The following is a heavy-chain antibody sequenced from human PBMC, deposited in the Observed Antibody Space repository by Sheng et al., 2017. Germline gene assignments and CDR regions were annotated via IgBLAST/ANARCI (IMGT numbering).Heavy chain of an antibody. CDR2: ISGSGNTM. D-gene: IGHD1-20*01. J-gene: IGHJ4*02. Sequence: EVQLVESGGGLVQPGGSLRLSCAASGFTFSTYEINWVRQAPGKGLEWLSYISGSGNTMHYADSVKGRFTISRDNAKNSLYLQMNSLRVEDTAVYYCARPGIVSGTTYGFFDYWGQGTLVTVSS. V-gene: IGHV3-48*03. CDR3: ARPGIVSGTTYGFFDY. CDR1: GFTFSTYE.